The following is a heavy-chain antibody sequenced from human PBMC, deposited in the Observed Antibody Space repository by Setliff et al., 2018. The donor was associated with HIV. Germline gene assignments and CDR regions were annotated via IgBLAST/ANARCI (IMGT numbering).Heavy chain of an antibody. CDR1: GGSISSGGYY. CDR3: ARHYYTDPFDY. D-gene: IGHD3-22*01. V-gene: IGHV4-31*03. Sequence: PSETLSLTCTVSGGSISSGGYYWSWIRQHPGKGLEWIGYIYYSGSTYYNPSLKSRVTMSVDTSNSHFSLKLASVTAADTAVYYCARHYYTDPFDYWGQGTLVTVSS. J-gene: IGHJ4*02. CDR2: IYYSGST.